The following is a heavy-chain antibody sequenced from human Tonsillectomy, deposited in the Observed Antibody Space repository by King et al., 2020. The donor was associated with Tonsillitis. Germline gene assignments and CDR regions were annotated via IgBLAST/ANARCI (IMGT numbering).Heavy chain of an antibody. D-gene: IGHD2-2*03. Sequence: VQLVESGGGLVQPGGSLRLSCSVSGFSFNNHAMGWVRQAPGKGLEWVSAVSDIGDVTYYADSVKGQFTISRDNSKNTLYLQINTLRAEDTASYYCVKYPLDRIRWYLEYWGQGTLVTVSS. V-gene: IGHV3-23*04. CDR3: VKYPLDRIRWYLEY. J-gene: IGHJ4*02. CDR2: VSDIGDVT. CDR1: GFSFNNHA.